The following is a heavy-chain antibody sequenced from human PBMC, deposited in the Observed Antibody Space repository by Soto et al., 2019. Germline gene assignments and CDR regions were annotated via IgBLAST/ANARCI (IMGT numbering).Heavy chain of an antibody. CDR2: IYVGDSDT. J-gene: IGHJ4*02. D-gene: IGHD2-21*01. Sequence: PGESLNLSFKGSGYKFTNYWSGWVRQMPGKGLEWMGIIYVGDSDTRYSPSFQGQVTISADKSISTAYLQWSSLKASDTAMYYCARLVNIFDFDYWGQGTLVTVSS. CDR1: GYKFTNYW. CDR3: ARLVNIFDFDY. V-gene: IGHV5-51*01.